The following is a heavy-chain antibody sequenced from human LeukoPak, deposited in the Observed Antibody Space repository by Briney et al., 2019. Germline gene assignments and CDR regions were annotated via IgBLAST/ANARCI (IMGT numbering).Heavy chain of an antibody. CDR3: AREYPTYYFDY. CDR2: ISHDGSNK. V-gene: IGHV3-30-3*01. D-gene: IGHD2-2*02. CDR1: GFTFSSYA. Sequence: PGGSLRLSCAASGFTFSSYAMHWVRQAPGKGLEWVAVISHDGSNKYYADSVKGRFTISRDNSKNTLYLQMNSLRAEDTAVYYCAREYPTYYFDYWGQGTLVTVSS. J-gene: IGHJ4*02.